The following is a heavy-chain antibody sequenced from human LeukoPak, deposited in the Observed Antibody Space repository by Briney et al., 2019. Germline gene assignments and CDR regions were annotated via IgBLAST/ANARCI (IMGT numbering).Heavy chain of an antibody. CDR1: GYTFTGYY. J-gene: IGHJ4*02. CDR3: HMITFGGVIATSDY. D-gene: IGHD3-16*02. Sequence: ASVKVSCKASGYTFTGYYMHWVRQAPGQGLEWMGWINPNSGGTNYAQKFQGRVTMTRDTSISTAYMELSRLRSDATAVYYCHMITFGGVIATSDYWGQGTLVTVSS. CDR2: INPNSGGT. V-gene: IGHV1-2*02.